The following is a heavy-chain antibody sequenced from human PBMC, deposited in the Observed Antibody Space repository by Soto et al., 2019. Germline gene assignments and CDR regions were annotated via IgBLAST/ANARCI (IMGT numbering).Heavy chain of an antibody. Sequence: GGSLRLSCAASGFTFSSYGMHWVRQAPGKGLEWVAVIWYDGSNKYYADSVKGRFTISRDNSKNTLYLQMNSLRAEDTAVYYCATATLMITFGGDTFDYWGQGTLVTVSS. CDR3: ATATLMITFGGDTFDY. J-gene: IGHJ4*02. D-gene: IGHD3-16*01. CDR2: IWYDGSNK. V-gene: IGHV3-33*01. CDR1: GFTFSSYG.